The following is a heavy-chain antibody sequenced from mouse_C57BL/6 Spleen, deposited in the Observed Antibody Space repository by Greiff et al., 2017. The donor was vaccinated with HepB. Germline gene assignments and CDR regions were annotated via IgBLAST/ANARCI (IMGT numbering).Heavy chain of an antibody. J-gene: IGHJ4*01. D-gene: IGHD1-1*01. V-gene: IGHV1-26*01. CDR1: GYTFTDYY. CDR3: ARKGRHD. Sequence: EVQLQQSGPELVKPGASVKISCKASGYTFTDYYMNWVKQSHGKSLEWIGDINPNNGGTSYNQKFKGKATLTVDKSSSTAYMELRSLTSEDSAVYYCARKGRHDWGQGTSVTVSS. CDR2: INPNNGGT.